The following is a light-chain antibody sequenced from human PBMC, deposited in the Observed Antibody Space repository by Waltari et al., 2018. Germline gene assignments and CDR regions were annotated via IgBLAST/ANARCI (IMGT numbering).Light chain of an antibody. CDR3: QAWGSSTAQV. CDR2: QDT. V-gene: IGLV3-1*01. J-gene: IGLJ1*01. Sequence: SYELPQPPSVSVSQVHTASTTCSGDNLGVKYASWYQQTPGQSPVLVIYQDTKGPSGRPERFSGSNSGNTATLTISGTQAMDEADYYCQAWGSSTAQVFGTGTKVTVL. CDR1: NLGVKY.